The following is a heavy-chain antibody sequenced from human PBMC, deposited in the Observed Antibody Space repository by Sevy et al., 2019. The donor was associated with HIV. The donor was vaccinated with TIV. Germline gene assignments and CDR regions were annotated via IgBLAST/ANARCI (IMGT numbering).Heavy chain of an antibody. J-gene: IGHJ4*02. Sequence: GESLKISCAASGFTFNTYSLIWVRQTPGKGLEWLSFIGTAAGVTYCSDSVKGRFTISRDNAKNSLYLQMNSLRDEDTAVYYCARCPGHYSIDYWGQGTLVTVSS. CDR2: IGTAAGVT. CDR1: GFTFNTYS. CDR3: ARCPGHYSIDY. D-gene: IGHD2-21*01. V-gene: IGHV3-48*02.